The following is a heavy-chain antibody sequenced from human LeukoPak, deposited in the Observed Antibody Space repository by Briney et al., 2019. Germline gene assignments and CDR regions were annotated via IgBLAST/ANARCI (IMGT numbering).Heavy chain of an antibody. CDR2: IIPIFGTA. D-gene: IGHD6-6*01. Sequence: ASVKLSCKASGGTFSSYAISWVRQAPGQGLEWKGGIIPIFGTANYAQKFQGRVTITTDESTSTAYMELSSLRSEDTAVYYCARELAYSRSGYFFDYWGQGTLVTVSS. CDR3: ARELAYSRSGYFFDY. CDR1: GGTFSSYA. V-gene: IGHV1-69*05. J-gene: IGHJ4*02.